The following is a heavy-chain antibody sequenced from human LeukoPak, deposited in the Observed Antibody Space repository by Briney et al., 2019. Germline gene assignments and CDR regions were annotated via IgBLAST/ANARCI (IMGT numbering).Heavy chain of an antibody. Sequence: SETLSLTCTVSGGSISSYYWSWLRHPAGKGLEWMGRIYTSGSTNYNPSLESRVTMSVDTSKNQFSLKLSSVTAADTALYYCATLRGYSYGHDAFDIWGQGTMVTVSS. J-gene: IGHJ3*02. V-gene: IGHV4-4*07. D-gene: IGHD5-18*01. CDR1: GGSISSYY. CDR3: ATLRGYSYGHDAFDI. CDR2: IYTSGST.